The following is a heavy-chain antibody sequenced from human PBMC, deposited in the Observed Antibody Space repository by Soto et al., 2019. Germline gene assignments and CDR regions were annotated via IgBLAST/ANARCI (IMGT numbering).Heavy chain of an antibody. CDR1: GGTFNSYA. J-gene: IGHJ4*02. D-gene: IGHD5-18*01. Sequence: GASVKVSRKASGGTFNSYAISWVRQAPGQGLEWMGGIIPIFGTANYAQKFQGRVTITADESTSTAYMELSSLRSEDTAVYYCARGGRGYSYGYVTGGLYFDYWGQGTLVTVSS. V-gene: IGHV1-69*13. CDR2: IIPIFGTA. CDR3: ARGGRGYSYGYVTGGLYFDY.